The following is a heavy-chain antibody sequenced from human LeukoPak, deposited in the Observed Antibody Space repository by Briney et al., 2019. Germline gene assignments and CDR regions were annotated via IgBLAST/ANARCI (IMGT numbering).Heavy chain of an antibody. V-gene: IGHV3-23*01. J-gene: IGHJ4*02. CDR2: FKTNSGQV. D-gene: IGHD2-2*02. CDR3: ARSIPDYTRFDY. CDR1: GFTFSAYA. Sequence: PGGSLRLSCVASGFTFSAYAMNRVRLAPGKGLEWVSTFKTNSGQVYYAESVRGRFTISRDNSKNTVYLQMSSLRAEDTALYYCARSIPDYTRFDYWGQGALVTVSP.